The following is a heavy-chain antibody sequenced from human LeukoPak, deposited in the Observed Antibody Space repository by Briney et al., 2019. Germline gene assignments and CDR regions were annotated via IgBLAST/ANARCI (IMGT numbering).Heavy chain of an antibody. CDR1: GYKFINYW. CDR2: IYPGDSET. CDR3: VRQRIEATDYFDY. V-gene: IGHV5-51*01. J-gene: IGHJ4*02. Sequence: AGESLKISCRGSGYKFINYWIGWVRQMPGKGLEWMGIIYPGDSETRYSPSFQGHVTISADRSISAAYLQWSSLKASDTAMYYCVRQRIEATDYFDYWGQGTPVTVSS. D-gene: IGHD5-12*01.